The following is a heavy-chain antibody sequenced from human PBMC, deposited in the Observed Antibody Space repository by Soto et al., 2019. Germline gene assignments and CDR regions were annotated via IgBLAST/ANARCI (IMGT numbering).Heavy chain of an antibody. Sequence: GASVKVSCKASGYTFTSYYMHWVRQAPGQGLEWMGIINPSGGSTSYAQKFQGRVTMTRDTSTSTVYMELSSLRSEDTAVYYCARIVMITFGGVTDYYYYYMDVWGKGTTVTVSS. V-gene: IGHV1-46*01. CDR1: GYTFTSYY. D-gene: IGHD3-16*01. CDR3: ARIVMITFGGVTDYYYYYMDV. CDR2: INPSGGST. J-gene: IGHJ6*03.